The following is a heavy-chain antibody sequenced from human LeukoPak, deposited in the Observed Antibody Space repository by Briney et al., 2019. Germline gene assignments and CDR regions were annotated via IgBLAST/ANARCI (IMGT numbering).Heavy chain of an antibody. J-gene: IGHJ4*02. Sequence: PGGSLRLSCTASGFTFTDAWMSWVRQAPGKGLEWVGRIRSKANSYATAYAASVKGRFTISRDDSKNTAYLQMNSLKTEDTAVYYCTYSSGGVWGQGTLVTVSS. V-gene: IGHV3-73*01. D-gene: IGHD6-19*01. CDR3: TYSSGGV. CDR2: IRSKANSYAT. CDR1: GFTFTDAW.